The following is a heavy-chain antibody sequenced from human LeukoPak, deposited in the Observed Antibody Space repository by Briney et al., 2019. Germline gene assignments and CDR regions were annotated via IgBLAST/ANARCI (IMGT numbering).Heavy chain of an antibody. V-gene: IGHV1-2*02. CDR1: GYTFTGYY. CDR3: ATADNYYDSSGYSE. D-gene: IGHD3-22*01. J-gene: IGHJ4*02. CDR2: INPNSGGT. Sequence: ASVKVSCKASGYTFTGYYMHWVRQAPGQGLEWMGWINPNSGGTNYAQKFQGRVTMTRDTSISTAYMELSRLRSDDTAVYYCATADNYYDSSGYSEWGQGTLVTVSS.